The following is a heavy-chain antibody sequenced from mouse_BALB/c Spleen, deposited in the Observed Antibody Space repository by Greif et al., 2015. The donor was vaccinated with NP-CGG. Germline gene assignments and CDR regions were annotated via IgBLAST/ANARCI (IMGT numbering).Heavy chain of an antibody. CDR3: ARSGLLPWFAY. CDR2: ISSGSSTI. CDR1: GFTFSSFG. Sequence: EVKLQESGGGLVQPGGSRKLSCAASGFTFSSFGMHWVRQAPEEGLEWVAYISSGSSTIYYADTVKGRFTISRDNPKNTLFLQMTSRRSEGTAMYYCARSGLLPWFAYWGQGTLVTVSA. J-gene: IGHJ3*01. V-gene: IGHV5-17*02. D-gene: IGHD2-3*01.